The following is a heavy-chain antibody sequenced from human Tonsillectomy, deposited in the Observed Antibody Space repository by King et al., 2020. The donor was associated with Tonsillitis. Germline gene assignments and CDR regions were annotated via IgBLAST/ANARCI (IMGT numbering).Heavy chain of an antibody. CDR2: VKQDGSDR. Sequence: VQLVESGGGLVQPGGSLRLSCAASGFTFTFHWMSWVRQAPGKGLEWVASVKQDGSDRNYMDSVKGRFTISRDNAKNSLYLQMNSLKAEDTAVYYCARGAYCGGDCHFAFDIWGQGTMVTVSS. D-gene: IGHD2-21*02. J-gene: IGHJ3*02. CDR1: GFTFTFHW. V-gene: IGHV3-7*01. CDR3: ARGAYCGGDCHFAFDI.